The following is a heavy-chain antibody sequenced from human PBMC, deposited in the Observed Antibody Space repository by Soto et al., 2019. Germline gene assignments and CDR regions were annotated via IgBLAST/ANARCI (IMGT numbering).Heavy chain of an antibody. CDR3: AKEKIGTNCCNWFDP. CDR1: GFIFSSYP. Sequence: GGPLRHSCSAGGFIFSSYPMSWVRQDKRKGLEWVSAISGRGGSTYYADSVKGRNTISRDNSKNILYLQMNSLIAEDTAVYYCAKEKIGTNCCNWFDPWGQGT. D-gene: IGHD2-2*01. J-gene: IGHJ5*02. CDR2: ISGRGGST. V-gene: IGHV3-23*01.